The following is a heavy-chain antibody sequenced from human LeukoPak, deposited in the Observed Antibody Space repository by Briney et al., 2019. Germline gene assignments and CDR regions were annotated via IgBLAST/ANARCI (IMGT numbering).Heavy chain of an antibody. D-gene: IGHD4-17*01. CDR2: ISGSGGST. V-gene: IGHV3-23*01. Sequence: GGSLRLSCAASGFTFSSYGMSWVRQAPGKGLEWVSAISGSGGSTYYADSVKGRFTISRDNSKNTLYLQMNSLRAEDTAVYYCAKDFAMTTEQRCNAFDIWGQGAMVTVSS. CDR3: AKDFAMTTEQRCNAFDI. J-gene: IGHJ3*02. CDR1: GFTFSSYG.